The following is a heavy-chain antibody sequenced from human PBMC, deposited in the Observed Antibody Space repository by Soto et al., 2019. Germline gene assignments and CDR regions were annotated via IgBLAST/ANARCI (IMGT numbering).Heavy chain of an antibody. CDR1: GFTFSSSA. CDR3: ARRASR. V-gene: IGHV3-48*03. D-gene: IGHD1-26*01. J-gene: IGHJ3*01. Sequence: EVQLVESGGGLAQPGGSLRLSCAVSGFTFSSSAMYWVRQAPGKGLEWISYIHPSGQPIFYADSVKGRFTISRDNANNSLFLQMNSLRAEDTAVYYCARRASRWGQGTMVTVSS. CDR2: IHPSGQPI.